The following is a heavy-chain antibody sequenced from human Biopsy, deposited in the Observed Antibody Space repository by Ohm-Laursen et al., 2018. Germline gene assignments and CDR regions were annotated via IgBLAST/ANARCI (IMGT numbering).Heavy chain of an antibody. CDR3: AKASGYSSGWPIDY. V-gene: IGHV3-9*01. J-gene: IGHJ4*02. CDR1: GFIFENYA. Sequence: SLRLSCSASGFIFENYAMNWVRQAPGTGLEWVSGISWNSGSVVYADSVKGRFTISRDNAKNSLYLQMHSLRAEDTAFYYCAKASGYSSGWPIDYWGQGNLVTVSS. D-gene: IGHD6-19*01. CDR2: ISWNSGSV.